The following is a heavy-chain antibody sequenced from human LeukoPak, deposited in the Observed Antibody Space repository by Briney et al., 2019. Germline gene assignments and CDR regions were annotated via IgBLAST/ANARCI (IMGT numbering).Heavy chain of an antibody. Sequence: ASVKVSCKASGYTFTSYDINWVRQATGQGLEWMGWMIPNSGNTGYAQKFQGRVTMTRNTSISTAYMELSSLRSEDTAVYYCARDLVVSTGYSTYEDAFDIWGQGTMVTVSS. D-gene: IGHD3-9*01. CDR3: ARDLVVSTGYSTYEDAFDI. V-gene: IGHV1-8*01. CDR2: MIPNSGNT. J-gene: IGHJ3*02. CDR1: GYTFTSYD.